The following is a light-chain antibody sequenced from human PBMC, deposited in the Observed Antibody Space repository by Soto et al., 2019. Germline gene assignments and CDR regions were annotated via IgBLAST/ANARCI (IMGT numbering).Light chain of an antibody. Sequence: DIVMTQSPDSLAVSLGERATINCRSSQSVFYSSNSKNYLAWYQQKPGQPPKLLIYWASARESGVPDRFSGRGSGTDFNLTISRLQAEDVAVYYCQQYYSTPLTFGGGTKVEIK. CDR3: QQYYSTPLT. CDR2: WAS. J-gene: IGKJ4*01. V-gene: IGKV4-1*01. CDR1: QSVFYSSNSKNY.